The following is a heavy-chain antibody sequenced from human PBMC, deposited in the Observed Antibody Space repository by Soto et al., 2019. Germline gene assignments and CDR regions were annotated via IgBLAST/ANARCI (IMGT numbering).Heavy chain of an antibody. CDR2: MFHSGST. CDR1: GASISDSHW. CDR3: ANNTDYAIDA. Sequence: QVQLQESGPGLVKPSGTLSLTCVVSGASISDSHWWTWVRQPPGKGLEWIGEMFHSGSTNYNPTRQSRVTISIDKSRDQFSLNLNSVTAADTAVYYCANNTDYAIDAWGQGTTVTVSS. V-gene: IGHV4-4*02. D-gene: IGHD2-2*02. J-gene: IGHJ6*02.